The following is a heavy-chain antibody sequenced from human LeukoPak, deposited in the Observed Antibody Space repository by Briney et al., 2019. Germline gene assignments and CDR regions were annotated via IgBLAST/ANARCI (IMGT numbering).Heavy chain of an antibody. Sequence: ASVKVSCKVSGYTLTELSMHWVRQAPGKGLEWMGGFDPEDGETIYAQKFQGRVTMTEDTSTDTAYMELSSLRSEDTAVYYCATVLGGRSTSCCIGGWGQGTLVTVSS. V-gene: IGHV1-24*01. CDR1: GYTLTELS. CDR2: FDPEDGET. J-gene: IGHJ4*02. D-gene: IGHD2-2*01. CDR3: ATVLGGRSTSCCIGG.